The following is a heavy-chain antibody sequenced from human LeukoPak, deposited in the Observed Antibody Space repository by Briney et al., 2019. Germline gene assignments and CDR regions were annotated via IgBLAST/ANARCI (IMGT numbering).Heavy chain of an antibody. CDR1: GFTFSSYS. Sequence: GGSLRLSCAASGFTFSSYSMNWVRQAPGKGLEWVSSISSSSSCIYYADSVKGRFTISRDNAKNSLYLQMNSLRAEDTAVYYCARSTSLRYFDWFMPGLVDYWGQGTLVTVSS. D-gene: IGHD3-9*01. CDR3: ARSTSLRYFDWFMPGLVDY. V-gene: IGHV3-21*01. J-gene: IGHJ4*02. CDR2: ISSSSSCI.